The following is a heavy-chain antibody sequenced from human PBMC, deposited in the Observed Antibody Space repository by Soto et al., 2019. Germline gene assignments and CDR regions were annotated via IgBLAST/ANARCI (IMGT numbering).Heavy chain of an antibody. CDR2: IIPIFGTA. CDR3: ASFDYSNYPNWFDP. J-gene: IGHJ5*02. V-gene: IGHV1-69*13. Sequence: SVKVSCKASGGTFSSYAISWVRQAPGQGLEWMGGIIPIFGTANYAQKFQGRVTITADESTSTAYMELSSLRSEDTAVYYCASFDYSNYPNWFDPWGQGTLVTVSS. D-gene: IGHD4-4*01. CDR1: GGTFSSYA.